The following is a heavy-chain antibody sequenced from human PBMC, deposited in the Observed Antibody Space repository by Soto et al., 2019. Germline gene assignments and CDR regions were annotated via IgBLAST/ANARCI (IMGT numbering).Heavy chain of an antibody. V-gene: IGHV1-18*01. D-gene: IGHD3-10*01. CDR1: GYTFTTYG. CDR3: TREGSAPYYYYAMDA. Sequence: ASVKVSCKASGYTFTTYGISWVRQAPGEGLEWLGWINTHNGNTNYAQNLQGRVFMTADTSTNTAYMELRSLRSDDTAIYFCTREGSAPYYYYAMDAWGQGTTVTGSS. J-gene: IGHJ6*02. CDR2: INTHNGNT.